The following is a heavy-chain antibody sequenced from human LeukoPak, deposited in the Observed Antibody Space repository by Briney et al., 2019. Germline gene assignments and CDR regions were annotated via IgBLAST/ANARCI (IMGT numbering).Heavy chain of an antibody. CDR2: ISGSGGST. CDR3: AKDYLKQQLPPYNWFDP. Sequence: GGSLRLSCAATGFTFSSYAMSWVRKAPGKVLEWVSAISGSGGSTYYADSVKGRFTISRDNSENTLYLQMNSLRAEDTAVYYCAKDYLKQQLPPYNWFDPWGQGTLVTVSS. CDR1: GFTFSSYA. D-gene: IGHD6-13*01. V-gene: IGHV3-23*01. J-gene: IGHJ5*02.